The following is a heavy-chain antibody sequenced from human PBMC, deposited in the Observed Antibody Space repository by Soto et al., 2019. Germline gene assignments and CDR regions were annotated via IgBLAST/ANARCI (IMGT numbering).Heavy chain of an antibody. CDR2: IIPILGIA. D-gene: IGHD3-10*01. CDR3: ARDVYGSGDEGRRGNWFDP. Sequence: QVQLVQSGAEVKKPGSSVKVSCKASGGTFSSYTISWVRQAPGQGLEWMGRIIPILGIANYAQKFQGRVTITADKSTSTAYMELSSLRSEDTAVYYCARDVYGSGDEGRRGNWFDPWGQGTLVTVSS. CDR1: GGTFSSYT. J-gene: IGHJ5*02. V-gene: IGHV1-69*08.